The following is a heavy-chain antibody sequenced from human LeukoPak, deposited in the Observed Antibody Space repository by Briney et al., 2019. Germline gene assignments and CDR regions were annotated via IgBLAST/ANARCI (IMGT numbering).Heavy chain of an antibody. V-gene: IGHV3-11*06. J-gene: IGHJ4*02. CDR2: ISTTSTYT. CDR1: GFTFSDYY. Sequence: PGGSLRLSCAASGFTFSDYYMSYIRQAPGKGLECVSYISTTSTYTDYADSVRGRFTISRDNAKNSLYLQMNSLRAEDTAVYYCARDKGMVRGVLNWGQGTLVTVSS. D-gene: IGHD3-10*01. CDR3: ARDKGMVRGVLN.